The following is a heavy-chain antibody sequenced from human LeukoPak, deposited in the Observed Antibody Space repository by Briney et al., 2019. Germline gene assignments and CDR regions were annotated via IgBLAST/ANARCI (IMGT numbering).Heavy chain of an antibody. CDR1: GGTFSSYA. V-gene: IGHV1-69*13. Sequence: GASVKVSCKASGGTFSSYAISWVRQAPGQGLEWMGGIIPIFGTANYAQKFQGRVTITADESTSTAYMELSSLRSEDTAVYYCARVMAGPSPTRYCSSTSCPFLYNWFDPWGQGTLVTVSS. CDR2: IIPIFGTA. CDR3: ARVMAGPSPTRYCSSTSCPFLYNWFDP. J-gene: IGHJ5*02. D-gene: IGHD2-2*01.